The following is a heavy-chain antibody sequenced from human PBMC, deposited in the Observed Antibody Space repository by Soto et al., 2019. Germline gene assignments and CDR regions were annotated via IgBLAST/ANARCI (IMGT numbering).Heavy chain of an antibody. CDR2: INHSGST. D-gene: IGHD3-10*01. CDR1: GGSFSGYY. Sequence: QVLLQQWGAGLLKPSETLSLTCAVYGGSFSGYYWSWIRQPPGKGLEWIGEINHSGSTNYNPSPKGRVTISVDTSKSQFSLKLSSLTAADTAVYFCARGDFGSGNYWGQGTLVTVSS. V-gene: IGHV4-34*01. CDR3: ARGDFGSGNY. J-gene: IGHJ4*02.